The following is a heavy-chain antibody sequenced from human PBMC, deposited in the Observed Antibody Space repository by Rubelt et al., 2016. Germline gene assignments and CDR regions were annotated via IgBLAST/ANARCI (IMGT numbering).Heavy chain of an antibody. CDR2: INHSGST. J-gene: IGHJ6*02. CDR3: ARGRMGFHYYYYGMDV. D-gene: IGHD1-26*01. V-gene: IGHV4-34*01. CDR1: GGSFSGYY. Sequence: QVQLQQWGAGLLKPSETLSLTCAVYGGSFSGYYWSWIRQPPGKGLEWIGEINHSGSTNYNPSLKSRVTISVDTSKNQFSLKLRSGTAADTAVYYCARGRMGFHYYYYGMDVWGQGTTVTVSS.